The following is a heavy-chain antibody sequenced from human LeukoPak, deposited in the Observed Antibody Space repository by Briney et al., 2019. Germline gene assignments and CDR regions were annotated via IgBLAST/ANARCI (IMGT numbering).Heavy chain of an antibody. D-gene: IGHD3-3*01. CDR1: GFTFSDYG. J-gene: IGHJ6*03. Sequence: HPGGSLRLSCAASGFTFSDYGMSWVRQAPGKGLEWVSGISDSGGNTKHADSVKGRFSVSRDNSKNTLYLQMNSLRAEDTAVYYCAKIGRMYDFWTGYYEEEVDYMDVWGKGTTVTASS. V-gene: IGHV3-23*01. CDR3: AKIGRMYDFWTGYYEEEVDYMDV. CDR2: ISDSGGNT.